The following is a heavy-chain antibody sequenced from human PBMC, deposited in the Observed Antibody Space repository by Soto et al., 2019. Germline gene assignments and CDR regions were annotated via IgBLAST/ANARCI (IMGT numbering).Heavy chain of an antibody. CDR1: GYNFTSLG. D-gene: IGHD1-26*01. V-gene: IGHV1-8*01. Sequence: VSEKVFCRASGYNFTSLGINWVRQATGQGLEWMGWMNPNSGSTGSAQKFQGRVAMTRDTSINTAYMELSSLRSDDTAGYYWARGRGYSAGSDYRGKGTLVTVS. J-gene: IGHJ4*02. CDR2: MNPNSGST. CDR3: ARGRGYSAGSDY.